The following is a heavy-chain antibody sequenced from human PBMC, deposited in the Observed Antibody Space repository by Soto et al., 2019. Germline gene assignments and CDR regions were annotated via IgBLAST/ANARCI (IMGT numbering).Heavy chain of an antibody. CDR2: ISDSSSTI. V-gene: IGHV3-48*01. CDR1: VFTFNTYN. Sequence: GGSLRLSCAAAVFTFNTYNMNWVRQAPGKGLEWVSYISDSSSTIHYADSVKGRFTISRDNAKNSLSLQMNSLRAEDTAVYYCARDDYPYYDDSSGYHFDYWGQGALVTVS. J-gene: IGHJ4*02. CDR3: ARDDYPYYDDSSGYHFDY. D-gene: IGHD3-22*01.